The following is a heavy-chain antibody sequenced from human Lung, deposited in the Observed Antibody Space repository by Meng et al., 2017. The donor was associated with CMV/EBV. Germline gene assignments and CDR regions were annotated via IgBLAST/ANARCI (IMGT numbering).Heavy chain of an antibody. CDR2: IRAYNGNT. Sequence: TFPSYGISWLRQAPGQGLEWMGWIRAYNGNTNYAQKLQGRVTMTTDTSTSTAYMELRSLRSDDTAVYYCARTEVGYCSGGSCPCYLDYWGQGTLVTVSS. CDR1: TFPSYG. CDR3: ARTEVGYCSGGSCPCYLDY. J-gene: IGHJ4*02. D-gene: IGHD2-15*01. V-gene: IGHV1-18*01.